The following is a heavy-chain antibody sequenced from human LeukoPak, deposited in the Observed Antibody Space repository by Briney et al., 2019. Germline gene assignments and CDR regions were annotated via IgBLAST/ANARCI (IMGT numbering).Heavy chain of an antibody. D-gene: IGHD5-24*01. Sequence: PGGSLRLSCVASGFTFRNYNMNWVRQAPGKGLEWVSYITSSSTVIYYADSVKGRFTISRDNAKNSLYLQMNGLRDEDTAVYYCVRDSQDGYLFDYRGQGTLVTVSS. V-gene: IGHV3-48*02. CDR1: GFTFRNYN. J-gene: IGHJ4*02. CDR2: ITSSSTVI. CDR3: VRDSQDGYLFDY.